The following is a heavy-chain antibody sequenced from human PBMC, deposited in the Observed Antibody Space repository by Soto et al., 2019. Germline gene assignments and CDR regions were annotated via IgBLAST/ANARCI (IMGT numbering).Heavy chain of an antibody. CDR2: INPNSGGT. J-gene: IGHJ5*02. CDR1: GYTFTGYY. D-gene: IGHD3-3*01. V-gene: IGHV1-2*04. Sequence: ASVKVSCKASGYTFTGYYMHWVRQAPGQGLEWMGWINPNSGGTNYAQKFQGWVTMTRDTSISTAYMELSRLRSDDTAVYYCARGSPDYDFWSGYTLRNWFDPCGQGTLVTVSS. CDR3: ARGSPDYDFWSGYTLRNWFDP.